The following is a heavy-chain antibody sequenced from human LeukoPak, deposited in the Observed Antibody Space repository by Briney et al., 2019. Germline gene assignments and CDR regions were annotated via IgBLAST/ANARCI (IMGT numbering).Heavy chain of an antibody. CDR2: INPNSGGT. CDR3: ARERKRHQKYSSGSQVDY. V-gene: IGHV1-2*02. D-gene: IGHD6-19*01. J-gene: IGHJ4*02. CDR1: GYTFTGYY. Sequence: SVKVSCKASGYTFTGYYMHWVRQAPGQGLEWMGWINPNSGGTNYAQKLQGRVTMTRDTSISTAYMELSRLRSDDTAVYYCARERKRHQKYSSGSQVDYWGQGTLVTVSS.